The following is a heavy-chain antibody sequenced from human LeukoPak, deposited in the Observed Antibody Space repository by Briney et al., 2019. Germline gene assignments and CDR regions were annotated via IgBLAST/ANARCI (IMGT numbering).Heavy chain of an antibody. CDR3: ARDRPRVRGVIRYYYMDV. V-gene: IGHV1-46*01. Sequence: ASVKVSCKASGYTFTSYYMHWVRQAPGQGLEWMGIINPSGGSTSYAQKFQGRVTMTRDTSTSTVYMELSSLRYEDTAVYYCARDRPRVRGVIRYYYMDVWGKGTTVTISS. CDR2: INPSGGST. CDR1: GYTFTSYY. D-gene: IGHD3-10*01. J-gene: IGHJ6*03.